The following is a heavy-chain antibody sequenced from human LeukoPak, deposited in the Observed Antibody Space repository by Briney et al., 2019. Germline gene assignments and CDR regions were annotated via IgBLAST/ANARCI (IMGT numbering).Heavy chain of an antibody. D-gene: IGHD6-6*01. CDR2: VYTSGIT. J-gene: IGHJ6*03. Sequence: PSETLSLTCTVSGVSVSNYYWHWIRQSPGKGLEWIDFVYTSGITNYNPSPKSRLTISLDTSKNHFSLKLTSVTAADSAVYYCARHAQQLVRNYYFYSMDVWGTGTTVTVSS. CDR3: ARHAQQLVRNYYFYSMDV. CDR1: GVSVSNYY. V-gene: IGHV4-4*08.